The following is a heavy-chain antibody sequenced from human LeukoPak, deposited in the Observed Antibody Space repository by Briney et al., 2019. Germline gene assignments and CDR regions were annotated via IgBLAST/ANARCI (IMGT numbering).Heavy chain of an antibody. Sequence: SETLSLTCAVSGGSINSFNWWSWVRPPPGKGLEWIAEIYHSGSTHYNPSLKSRVTISVDKSKTQFSLKVSSVTAADTAVYYCARDGAVPGPEFDSWGRGTLVTVSS. CDR2: IYHSGST. V-gene: IGHV4-4*02. D-gene: IGHD6-19*01. CDR1: GGSINSFNW. CDR3: ARDGAVPGPEFDS. J-gene: IGHJ4*02.